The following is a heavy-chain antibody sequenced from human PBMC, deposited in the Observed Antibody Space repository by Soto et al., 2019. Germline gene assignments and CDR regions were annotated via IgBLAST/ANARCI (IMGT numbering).Heavy chain of an antibody. CDR3: ARGKGTGYNGLNYYYYGMDV. V-gene: IGHV4-38-2*01. J-gene: IGHJ6*02. D-gene: IGHD5-12*01. CDR1: GYSISSGYY. CDR2: IYHSGST. Sequence: SETLSLTCALPGYSISSGYYWCWIRQHPGKGLEWIGSIYHSGSTYYNPSLKSRVTISVDTSKNQFSLKLSSVTAADTAVYYCARGKGTGYNGLNYYYYGMDVWGQGTTVTVSS.